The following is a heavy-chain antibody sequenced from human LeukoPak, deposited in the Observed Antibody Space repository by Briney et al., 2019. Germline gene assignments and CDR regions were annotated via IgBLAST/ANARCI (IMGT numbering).Heavy chain of an antibody. CDR2: IRSETDGATT. Sequence: GGSLRLSCVASGFSFSYAWMSWVRQAPGKGLQWVGHIRSETDGATTDYAAAVQGRFTISGDDSKKMLYLEMNSLKTEDTAVYYCTTDLNQRLKWFGNPLDHWGQGTPVTVSS. J-gene: IGHJ4*02. D-gene: IGHD3-10*01. CDR3: TTDLNQRLKWFGNPLDH. CDR1: GFSFSYAW. V-gene: IGHV3-15*01.